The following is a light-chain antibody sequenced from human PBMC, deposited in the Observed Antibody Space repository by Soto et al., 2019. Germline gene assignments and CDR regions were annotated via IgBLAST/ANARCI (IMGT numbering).Light chain of an antibody. CDR1: QSISSW. V-gene: IGKV1-5*03. Sequence: DIQITQSPSTLSASVGGRVTITCRASQSISSWLAWYQQKPGKAPKVLIYKASSLESVVPSRFSGSGSGTEFTLTISSLQPDDFATDYCQQYDSFSLTFGGGTKVEIK. CDR3: QQYDSFSLT. CDR2: KAS. J-gene: IGKJ4*01.